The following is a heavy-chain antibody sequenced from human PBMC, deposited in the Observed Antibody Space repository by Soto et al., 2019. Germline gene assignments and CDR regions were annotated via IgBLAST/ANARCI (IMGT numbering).Heavy chain of an antibody. CDR3: AKDVGRDGYNFVDS. CDR2: TSHDGSRK. J-gene: IGHJ4*02. D-gene: IGHD5-12*01. V-gene: IGHV3-30*18. CDR1: GFTFSNYG. Sequence: EQLLESGGGVVQPGGSLRLSCTASGFTFSNYGFHWVRQAPGKGLEWVAVTSHDGSRKYYADSLKGRFTISRDNSKDTLYLQINSLRAEDTAMYYCAKDVGRDGYNFVDSWGQGTLVTVSS.